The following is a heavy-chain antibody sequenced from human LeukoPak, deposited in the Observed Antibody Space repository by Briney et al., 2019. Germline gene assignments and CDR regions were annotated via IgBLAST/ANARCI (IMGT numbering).Heavy chain of an antibody. D-gene: IGHD5-18*01. CDR3: ARDDRYSAFDY. J-gene: IGHJ4*02. CDR1: VYSVCSYL. V-gene: IGHV3-74*01. CDR2: INSDGRRT. Sequence: GGSPRLSCAPSVYSVCSYLIHCVPHAPEGGVVCVSRINSDGRRTSTVDSVRGRYTISRDNPKNTLYLQMNRLRAVDTAVYDYARDDRYSAFDYWGQGTLVTVSS.